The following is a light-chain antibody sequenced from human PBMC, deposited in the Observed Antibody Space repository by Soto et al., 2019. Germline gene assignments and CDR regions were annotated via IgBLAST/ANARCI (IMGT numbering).Light chain of an antibody. Sequence: DIQMTQSPSTLSASVGDRVTITCRASQSITGWLAWYQQTPGEAPKLLIYKTSSLESGVPSRFSGSRSGTEFTLTISSLQPDDFATYYCQQYSSYPWTFGQGTKVDIK. CDR3: QQYSSYPWT. CDR1: QSITGW. J-gene: IGKJ1*01. CDR2: KTS. V-gene: IGKV1-5*03.